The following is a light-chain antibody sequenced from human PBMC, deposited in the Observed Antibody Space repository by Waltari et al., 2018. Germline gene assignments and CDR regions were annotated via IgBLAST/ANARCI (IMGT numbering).Light chain of an antibody. CDR3: QSADSSGSYVG. J-gene: IGLJ2*01. CDR1: ALPKQY. V-gene: IGLV3-25*03. Sequence: SYELTQPPSVSVSPGQTARITCSGDALPKQYAYWYQQKPGQAPALVIYKDSERPSGIPERFSGSSSGTTVTLTISGVQAEDESDYYCQSADSSGSYVGFGGGTKLTVL. CDR2: KDS.